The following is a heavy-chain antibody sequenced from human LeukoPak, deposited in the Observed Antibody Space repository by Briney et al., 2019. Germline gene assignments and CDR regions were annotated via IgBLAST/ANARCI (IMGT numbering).Heavy chain of an antibody. CDR3: AKGHDYGDYGALYYGMDV. Sequence: QSGGSLRLSCVGSGFIFDDYGMHWVRQVPGKGLEWVSGINWNSVTIGYADSVKGRFTISRDNAKNSLYLQMNSLSAEDTALYYCAKGHDYGDYGALYYGMDVWGQGTTVTVSS. CDR1: GFIFDDYG. J-gene: IGHJ6*02. CDR2: INWNSVTI. D-gene: IGHD4-17*01. V-gene: IGHV3-9*01.